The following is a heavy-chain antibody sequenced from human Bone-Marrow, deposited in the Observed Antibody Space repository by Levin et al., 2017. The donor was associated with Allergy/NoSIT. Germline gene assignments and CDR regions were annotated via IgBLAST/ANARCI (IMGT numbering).Heavy chain of an antibody. V-gene: IGHV3-33*01. CDR1: GFTFSSYG. CDR3: ARDRVAAAGRPSPRYMDV. CDR2: IWYDGSNK. Sequence: GGSLRLSCAASGFTFSSYGMHWVRQAPGKGLEWVAVIWYDGSNKYYADSVKGRFTISRDNSKSTLYLQMNSLRAEDTAVYSCARDRVAAAGRPSPRYMDVWGKGTTVTVSS. D-gene: IGHD6-13*01. J-gene: IGHJ6*03.